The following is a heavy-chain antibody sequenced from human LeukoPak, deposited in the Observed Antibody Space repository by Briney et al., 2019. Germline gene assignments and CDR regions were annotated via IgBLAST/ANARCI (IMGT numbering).Heavy chain of an antibody. CDR1: GFTFRSYA. V-gene: IGHV3-23*01. D-gene: IGHD3-22*01. J-gene: IGHJ3*02. Sequence: GGSLRLSCAASGFTFRSYAMTWVRQAPGKGLEWVSAISGSGGNTYYAASVKGRFTISRDNSKTTLYLQMNTLRAEDTAVYYSAKSRAMITGNDAFDIWGQGTMVTVSS. CDR3: AKSRAMITGNDAFDI. CDR2: ISGSGGNT.